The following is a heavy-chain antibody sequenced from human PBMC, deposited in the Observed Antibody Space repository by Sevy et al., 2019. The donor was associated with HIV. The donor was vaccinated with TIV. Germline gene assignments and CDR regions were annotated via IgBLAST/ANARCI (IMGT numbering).Heavy chain of an antibody. Sequence: GGSLRLSCAASGFTFSSYAMHWVRQAPGKGLEWVAVISYDGSNKYYANSVKGRFTISTDNSKNKLYLQMNSLIAEDTAVYYCARGPHYYDSSGYYMYYFDYWGQGTLVTVSS. D-gene: IGHD3-22*01. CDR2: ISYDGSNK. CDR1: GFTFSSYA. CDR3: ARGPHYYDSSGYYMYYFDY. V-gene: IGHV3-30-3*01. J-gene: IGHJ4*02.